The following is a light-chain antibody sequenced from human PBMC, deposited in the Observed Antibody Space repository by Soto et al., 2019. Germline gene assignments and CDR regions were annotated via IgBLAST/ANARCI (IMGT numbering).Light chain of an antibody. V-gene: IGLV1-40*01. Sequence: QSVLTQPPSVSGAPGQRGTISCTGSSSNIGAGYDVHWYQQLPGTAPKLLIYGNSNRPSGVPDRFSGSKSGTSASLAITGLRAEDEADYYCQSYDSSLSALFGGGTKVTVL. CDR3: QSYDSSLSAL. CDR1: SSNIGAGYD. CDR2: GNS. J-gene: IGLJ3*02.